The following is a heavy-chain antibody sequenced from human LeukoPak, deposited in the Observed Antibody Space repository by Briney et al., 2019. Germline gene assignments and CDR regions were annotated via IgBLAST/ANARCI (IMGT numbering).Heavy chain of an antibody. V-gene: IGHV3-21*01. CDR3: ASGYDFWSGYSSIDAFDI. J-gene: IGHJ3*02. CDR1: GFTFSSYS. Sequence: GESLRLSCAASGFTFSSYSMNWVRQAPGKGLEWVSSISSSSSYIYYADSVKGRFTISRDNAKNSLYLQMNSLRAEDTAVYYCASGYDFWSGYSSIDAFDIWGQGTMVTVSS. CDR2: ISSSSSYI. D-gene: IGHD3-3*01.